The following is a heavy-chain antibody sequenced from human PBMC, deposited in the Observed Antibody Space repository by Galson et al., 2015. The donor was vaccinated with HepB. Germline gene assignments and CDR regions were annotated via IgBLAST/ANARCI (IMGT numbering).Heavy chain of an antibody. J-gene: IGHJ4*02. CDR2: ISAYNGNT. V-gene: IGHV1-18*01. CDR3: ARVAYCGGDCPLAFDY. Sequence: SVKVSCKASGYTFTSYGISWVRQAPGQGLEWMGWISAYNGNTNYAQKLQGRVTMTTDTSTSTAYMELRSLRSDDTAVYYCARVAYCGGDCPLAFDYWGQGTLVTVSS. CDR1: GYTFTSYG. D-gene: IGHD2-21*01.